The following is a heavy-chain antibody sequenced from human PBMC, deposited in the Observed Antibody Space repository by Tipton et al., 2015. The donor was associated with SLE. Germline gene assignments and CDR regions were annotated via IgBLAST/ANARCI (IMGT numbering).Heavy chain of an antibody. J-gene: IGHJ3*02. Sequence: TLSLTCTVSGGSISSGSYHWSWIRQPAGKGLEWIGHIYTSGSTNYNPSLKSRVTISVDTSKNQFSLKLSSVTAADTAVYYCARDFWSQIVGAGGAFHIWGQGPMVTVSS. CDR3: ARDFWSQIVGAGGAFHI. CDR2: IYTSGST. CDR1: GGSISSGSYH. D-gene: IGHD1-26*01. V-gene: IGHV4-61*09.